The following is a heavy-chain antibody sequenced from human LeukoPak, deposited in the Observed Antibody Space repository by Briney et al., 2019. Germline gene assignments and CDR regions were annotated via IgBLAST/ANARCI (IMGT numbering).Heavy chain of an antibody. J-gene: IGHJ4*02. V-gene: IGHV4-59*01. D-gene: IGHD3-16*01. CDR3: ARGGYYFDY. CDR1: GGSISSYY. Sequence: SETLSLTCTVSGGSISSYYWSWIRQPPGKELEWIGYIDYTRSTNYNPSLKSRLTISIDTSKNQFSLKLSSVTAADMAVYYCARGGYYFDYWGQGTLVTVSS. CDR2: IDYTRST.